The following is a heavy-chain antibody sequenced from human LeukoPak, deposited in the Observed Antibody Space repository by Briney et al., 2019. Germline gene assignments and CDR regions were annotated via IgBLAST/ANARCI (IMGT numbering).Heavy chain of an antibody. J-gene: IGHJ4*02. V-gene: IGHV4-4*09. Sequence: SETLSLTCNVSGDSISSYYWRWIRQPPGEGLEWIGYIYTSGTTSYNPSLKSRVTISADTSKNQFSLRLSSVTAADTAVYYCARSYYDFLTGYYLDYWGQGTLVTVSS. CDR1: GDSISSYY. D-gene: IGHD3-9*01. CDR3: ARSYYDFLTGYYLDY. CDR2: IYTSGTT.